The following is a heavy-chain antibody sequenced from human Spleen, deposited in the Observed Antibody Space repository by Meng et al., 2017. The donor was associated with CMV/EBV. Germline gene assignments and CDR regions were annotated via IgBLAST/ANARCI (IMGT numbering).Heavy chain of an antibody. CDR2: IYPGDSDT. V-gene: IGHV5-51*01. D-gene: IGHD5-24*01. CDR3: ASGDGSFDY. Sequence: LKISWKGSGYSFTMYWVAWVRQMPGKGLEWMGIIYPGDSDTRYSPSFEGQVTISADKSISTAYLQWSSLEASDTAMYYCASGDGSFDYWGQGTLVTISS. J-gene: IGHJ4*02. CDR1: GYSFTMYW.